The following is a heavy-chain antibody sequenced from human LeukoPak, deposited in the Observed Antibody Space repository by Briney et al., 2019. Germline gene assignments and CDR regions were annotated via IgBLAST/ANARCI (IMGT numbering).Heavy chain of an antibody. V-gene: IGHV4-38-2*01. CDR2: IFHSGST. CDR1: GYSISSGYY. J-gene: IGHJ6*04. Sequence: PSETLSLTCAVSGYSISSGYYWGWIRQPPGKGLEWIGSIFHSGSTNYNPSLKSRVTISVDTSKNQFSLKLSSVTAADTAVYYCARGRKWDTAMVSHYYGMDVWGKGTTVTVSS. D-gene: IGHD5-18*01. CDR3: ARGRKWDTAMVSHYYGMDV.